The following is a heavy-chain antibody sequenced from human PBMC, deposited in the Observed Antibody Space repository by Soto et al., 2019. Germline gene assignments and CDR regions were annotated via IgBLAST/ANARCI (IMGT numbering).Heavy chain of an antibody. J-gene: IGHJ6*02. Sequence: GEPKKSSSEGSGYSFTSYWSGWVRQMPGKGLEWMGIIYPGDSDTRYSPSFQGQVTISADKSISTAYLQWSSLKASDTAMYYCASARAYGMDVWGQGTTVTVSS. CDR3: ASARAYGMDV. CDR2: IYPGDSDT. V-gene: IGHV5-51*01. CDR1: GYSFTSYW.